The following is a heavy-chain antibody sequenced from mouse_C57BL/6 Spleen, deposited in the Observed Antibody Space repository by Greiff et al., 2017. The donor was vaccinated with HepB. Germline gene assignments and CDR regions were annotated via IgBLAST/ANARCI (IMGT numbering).Heavy chain of an antibody. V-gene: IGHV14-2*01. CDR1: GFNIKDYY. D-gene: IGHD4-1*01. Sequence: EVQLQQSGAELVKPGASVKLSCTASGFNIKDYYMHWVKQRTEQGLEWIGRIDPEDGETKNAPKFQGKATITADTSSNTAYLQLSSLTSEDTAVYYCARSDWDKAFFDYWGQGTTLTVSS. CDR3: ARSDWDKAFFDY. CDR2: IDPEDGET. J-gene: IGHJ2*01.